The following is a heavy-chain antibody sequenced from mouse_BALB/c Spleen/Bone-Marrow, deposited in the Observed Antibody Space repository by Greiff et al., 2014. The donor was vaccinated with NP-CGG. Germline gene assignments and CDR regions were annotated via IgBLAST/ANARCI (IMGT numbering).Heavy chain of an antibody. CDR3: ARNYPFAY. Sequence: EVQRVESGAEFVKPGASVKLSCTASGFNIKDSYLHWVKQRPEQGLDWIGRIDPAKGNTNYDPKFQGKATITADTSSNTACLQLSSLTSEDTAVYFCARNYPFAYWGQGTLVTVSA. D-gene: IGHD2-1*01. CDR2: IDPAKGNT. V-gene: IGHV14-3*02. J-gene: IGHJ3*01. CDR1: GFNIKDSY.